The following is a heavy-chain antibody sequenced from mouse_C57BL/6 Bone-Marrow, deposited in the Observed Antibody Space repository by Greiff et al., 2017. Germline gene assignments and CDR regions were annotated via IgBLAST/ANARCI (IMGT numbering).Heavy chain of an antibody. CDR1: GFTFSSYG. CDR3: ARLTPVLYWYFDV. Sequence: EVMLVESGGDLVKPGGSLKLSCAASGFTFSSYGMSWVRQTPDKRLAWVATISSGGSYTYYPDSVKGRFTISRDNAKNTLYLHMSSLKSEDTAMYYCARLTPVLYWYFDVWGTGTTVTVSS. CDR2: ISSGGSYT. V-gene: IGHV5-6*01. D-gene: IGHD1-1*01. J-gene: IGHJ1*03.